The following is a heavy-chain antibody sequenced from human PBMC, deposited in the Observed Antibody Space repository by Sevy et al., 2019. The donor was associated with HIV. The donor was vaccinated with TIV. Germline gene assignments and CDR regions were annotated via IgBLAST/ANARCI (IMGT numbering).Heavy chain of an antibody. CDR3: ARGKVLFDY. V-gene: IGHV3-11*06. J-gene: IGHJ4*02. Sequence: GGSLRLSCAASRFTFSDYYMSWIRQAPGKGPEWLSYINNSSRLINYVKSVKGRFTISRDNAKNSVYLQMNSLRDEDTAVYYCARGKVLFDYWGQGTLVTVSS. CDR2: INNSSRLI. CDR1: RFTFSDYY. D-gene: IGHD3-10*01.